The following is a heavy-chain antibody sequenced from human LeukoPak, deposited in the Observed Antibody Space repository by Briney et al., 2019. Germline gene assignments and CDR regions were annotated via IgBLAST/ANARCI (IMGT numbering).Heavy chain of an antibody. D-gene: IGHD3-9*01. J-gene: IGHJ4*02. CDR3: AKWGDYDVLTGYYVPDY. Sequence: TGASLRLSCAASGFTFSNYAMSWVRQAPGKGLEWVSAILGSGGSTYYADSVTGRFTVSRDNSKSTLYLQMNSLRAEDTALYYCAKWGDYDVLTGYYVPDYWGQGTLVTVSS. V-gene: IGHV3-23*01. CDR2: ILGSGGST. CDR1: GFTFSNYA.